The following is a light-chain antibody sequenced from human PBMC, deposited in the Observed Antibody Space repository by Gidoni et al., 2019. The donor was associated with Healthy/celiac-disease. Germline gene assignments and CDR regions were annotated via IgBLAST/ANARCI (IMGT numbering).Light chain of an antibody. CDR1: QSVSSN. CDR2: GAS. V-gene: IGKV3-15*01. CDR3: QQYNNWLGT. J-gene: IGKJ1*01. Sequence: EIVMTQSPATLSVSPGERATLSCRASQSVSSNLAWYQQKPGQAPRLLIYGASTRATGIPARFSGSGSGTEFTLTISSLQSEDVAVYYCQQYNNWLGTFXQXTKVEIK.